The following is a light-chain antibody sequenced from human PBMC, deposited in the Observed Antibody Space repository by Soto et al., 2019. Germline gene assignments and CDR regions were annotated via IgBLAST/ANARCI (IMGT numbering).Light chain of an antibody. V-gene: IGKV3-11*01. J-gene: IGKJ1*01. CDR3: QQRSNWPWT. Sequence: EIVLTQSPATLSLSPGERATLSCRASQSVGSYLAWYQQKPGRAPRLLIYDASHRATGIPARFSGGGSGTDFALTSRRLEPEDFAVYYGQQRSNWPWTFGQGTKVESK. CDR1: QSVGSY. CDR2: DAS.